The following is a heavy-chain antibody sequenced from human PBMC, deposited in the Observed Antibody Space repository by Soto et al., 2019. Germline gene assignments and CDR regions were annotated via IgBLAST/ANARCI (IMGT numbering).Heavy chain of an antibody. CDR3: GSYCSGGSCYYYYYYMDV. J-gene: IGHJ6*03. Sequence: GGSLRLSCAASGFTFSNAWMSWVRQAPGKGLEWVGRIKSKTDGGTTDYAAPVKGRFTISRDDSKNTLYLQMNSLKTEDTAVYYCGSYCSGGSCYYYYYYMDVWGKGTTVTVSS. D-gene: IGHD2-15*01. V-gene: IGHV3-15*01. CDR2: IKSKTDGGTT. CDR1: GFTFSNAW.